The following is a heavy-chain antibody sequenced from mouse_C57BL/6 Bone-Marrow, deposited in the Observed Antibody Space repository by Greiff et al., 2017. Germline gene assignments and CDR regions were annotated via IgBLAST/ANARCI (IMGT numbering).Heavy chain of an antibody. CDR2: INSDGGST. CDR3: ARQVIYYDDLWWYFDV. Sequence: EVQLVESGGGLVQPGESLKLSCESNEYEFPSHDMSWVRQTPEKRLELVAAINSDGGSTYYPDTMERRFIISRDNTEKTLYLQMSSLRSEDTALYYCARQVIYYDDLWWYFDVWGTGTTVTVSS. D-gene: IGHD2-13*01. CDR1: EYEFPSHD. V-gene: IGHV5-2*01. J-gene: IGHJ1*03.